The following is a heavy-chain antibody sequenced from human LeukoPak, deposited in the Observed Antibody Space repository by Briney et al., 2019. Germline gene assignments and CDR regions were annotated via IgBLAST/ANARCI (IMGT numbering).Heavy chain of an antibody. Sequence: PGGSLRLSCAASGFTFSNAWMSWVRQAPGKGLEWVGRIKSKTDGGTTDYAAPVKGRFTISRDDSKNTLYLQMNSLKTEDTAVYYCTTDPTGIAAAAPWGQGTLVTVSS. CDR2: IKSKTDGGTT. CDR3: TTDPTGIAAAAP. CDR1: GFTFSNAW. D-gene: IGHD6-13*01. V-gene: IGHV3-15*01. J-gene: IGHJ5*02.